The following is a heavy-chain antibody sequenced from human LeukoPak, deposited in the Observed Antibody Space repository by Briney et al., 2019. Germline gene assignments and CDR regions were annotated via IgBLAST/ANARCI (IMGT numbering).Heavy chain of an antibody. J-gene: IGHJ4*02. CDR3: ARDLTPLYCTSASCPYGGYFDY. CDR1: GCIFTHYA. Sequence: GASVKVSCGSSGCIFTHYAFSWVRQAPGQGLEWMGWINTYNGNTYYAKTFQGRLTMTTDTSTATVYMELRSLTSDDTAVYYCARDLTPLYCTSASCPYGGYFDYWGQGTLVTVSS. D-gene: IGHD2-2*01. V-gene: IGHV1-18*04. CDR2: INTYNGNT.